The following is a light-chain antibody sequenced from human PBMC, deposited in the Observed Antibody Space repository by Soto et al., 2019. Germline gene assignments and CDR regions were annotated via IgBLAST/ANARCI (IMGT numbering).Light chain of an antibody. V-gene: IGLV1-44*01. CDR3: SAWDDSLNGNV. CDR2: TTN. Sequence: QSVLTQPHSASGTPGQRVTISCSGSSSNIGTSSVHWFQQLPGTAPKLLISTTNQRPSGVPERFSGSKSGTSASLAISGLQSEDEADYYCSAWDDSLNGNVVGTGTKLTVL. CDR1: SSNIGTSS. J-gene: IGLJ1*01.